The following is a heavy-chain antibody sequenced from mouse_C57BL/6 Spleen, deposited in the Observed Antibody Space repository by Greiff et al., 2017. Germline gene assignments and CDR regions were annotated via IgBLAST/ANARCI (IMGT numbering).Heavy chain of an antibody. CDR3: TRDLYGSSYYYAMDY. CDR2: ISSGGDYI. V-gene: IGHV5-9-1*02. J-gene: IGHJ4*01. D-gene: IGHD1-1*01. Sequence: EVHLVESGEGLVKPGGSLKLSCAASGFTFSSYAMSWVRQTPEKRLEWVAYISSGGDYIYYADTVKGRFTISRDNARNTLYLQMSSLKSEDTAMYYGTRDLYGSSYYYAMDYWGQGTSVTVSS. CDR1: GFTFSSYA.